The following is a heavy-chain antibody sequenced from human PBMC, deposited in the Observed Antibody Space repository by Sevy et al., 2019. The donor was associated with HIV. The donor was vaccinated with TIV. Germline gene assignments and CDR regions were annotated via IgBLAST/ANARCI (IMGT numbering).Heavy chain of an antibody. Sequence: GGSLRLSCAGSGFSFDRYWRSWVRQGPGKGLEWVAGVKDDGSERKYGNSVRGRFTVSRDNTKNSVYLQFDSPRDEDTAVYYCARDPFRAGYGAFDIWGQGTMVTVSS. CDR2: VKDDGSER. CDR3: ARDPFRAGYGAFDI. V-gene: IGHV3-7*01. J-gene: IGHJ3*02. D-gene: IGHD3-16*01. CDR1: GFSFDRYW.